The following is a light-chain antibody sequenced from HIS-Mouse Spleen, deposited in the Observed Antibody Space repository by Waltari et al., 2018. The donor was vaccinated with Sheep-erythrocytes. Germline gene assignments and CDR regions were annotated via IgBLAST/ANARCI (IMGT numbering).Light chain of an antibody. CDR2: EGS. V-gene: IGLV2-23*01. J-gene: IGLJ3*02. CDR3: CSYAGSSTPWV. Sequence: QSALTQPASVSGSPGQSITISCTGTSSDVGSYNLVSWYQQPPGKAPKLRIYEGSKRPSGGSNRFSGSKSGNTASLTISGLQAEDEADYYCCSYAGSSTPWVFGGGTKLTVL. CDR1: SSDVGSYNL.